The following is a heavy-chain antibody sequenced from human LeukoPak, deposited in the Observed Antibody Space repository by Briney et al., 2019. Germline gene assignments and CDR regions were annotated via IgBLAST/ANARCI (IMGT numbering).Heavy chain of an antibody. D-gene: IGHD3-10*01. CDR1: GFTFSSYS. V-gene: IGHV3-48*04. J-gene: IGHJ4*01. CDR3: ATYGSGSGTFFDS. CDR2: ISSSGSTI. Sequence: PGGSLRLSCAASGFTFSSYSMNWVRQAPGKGLEWVSYISSSGSTIYYTDSVKGRFTISRDNAKNSLYLQVDSLRAEDTGLYYCATYGSGSGTFFDSWGQGTLVTVSS.